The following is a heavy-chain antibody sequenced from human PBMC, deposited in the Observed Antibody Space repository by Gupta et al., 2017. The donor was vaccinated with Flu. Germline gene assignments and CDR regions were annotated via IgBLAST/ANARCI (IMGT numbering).Heavy chain of an antibody. J-gene: IGHJ4*02. CDR1: GFTFSDYY. V-gene: IGHV3-11*03. CDR3: ARSALRETYYFDY. Sequence: VKPGGSLRLSCAASGFTFSDYYMSWIRQAPGKGLEWVSYISSSSSYTNYADSVKGRFTISRDNAKNSLYLQMNSLRAEDTAVYYCARSALRETYYFDYWGQGTLVTVSS. D-gene: IGHD4-17*01. CDR2: ISSSSSYT.